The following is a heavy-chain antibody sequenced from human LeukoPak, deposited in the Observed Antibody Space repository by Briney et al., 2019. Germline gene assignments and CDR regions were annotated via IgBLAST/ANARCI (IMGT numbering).Heavy chain of an antibody. CDR1: GGSVSSGSYY. CDR2: IYYSGST. CDR3: ARERSTYAGAPESWFDP. J-gene: IGHJ5*02. Sequence: TPSETLSLTCTVSGGSVSSGSYYWSWIRQPPGKGLEWIGYIYYSGSTNYNPSLKSRVTISVDRSKTQFSLKLSSVTAADTAVYYCARERSTYAGAPESWFDPWGQGILVTVSS. V-gene: IGHV4-61*01. D-gene: IGHD2-2*01.